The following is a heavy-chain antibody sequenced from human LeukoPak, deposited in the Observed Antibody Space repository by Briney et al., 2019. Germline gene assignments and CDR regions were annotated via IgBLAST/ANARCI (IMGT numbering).Heavy chain of an antibody. V-gene: IGHV4-39*01. CDR3: ARRGAVAGYNWFDP. CDR1: GGSISSSSYY. D-gene: IGHD6-19*01. Sequence: SQTLSLTCTVSGGSISSSSYYWGWIHQPPGRGLAWIGSIYYSGSTYYNPSLKSRVTISVDTSKNQYSLKLRSVTAADTAVYYCARRGAVAGYNWFDPWGQGTLVTVSS. CDR2: IYYSGST. J-gene: IGHJ5*02.